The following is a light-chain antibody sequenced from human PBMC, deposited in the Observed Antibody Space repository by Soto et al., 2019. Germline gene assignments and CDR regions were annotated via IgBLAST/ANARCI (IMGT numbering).Light chain of an antibody. CDR2: KAS. V-gene: IGKV1-5*03. J-gene: IGKJ1*01. Sequence: DTQMTQSPSTLSASVGDRVTITCRASQSISDWLAWYQQKPGKAPKLLIYKASILQRGVPSRFSGSGSGAEFTLTISGLQAEDFATYYCQHYNDYPWTFVQGTKVEIK. CDR1: QSISDW. CDR3: QHYNDYPWT.